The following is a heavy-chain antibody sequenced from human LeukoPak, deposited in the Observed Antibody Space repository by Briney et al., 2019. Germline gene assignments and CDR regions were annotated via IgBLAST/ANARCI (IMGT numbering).Heavy chain of an antibody. V-gene: IGHV3-48*01. J-gene: IGHJ3*02. D-gene: IGHD2-15*01. CDR3: ARGYSRAAFDI. Sequence: GGSLRLSCVASGFTFRNYLMNWVRQAPGKGLEWVSFISSTGGTIYYADSVKGRFTVSRDNDKNSLLLQMNSLRAEDTALYYCARGYSRAAFDIWGQGTMVTVSS. CDR2: ISSTGGTI. CDR1: GFTFRNYL.